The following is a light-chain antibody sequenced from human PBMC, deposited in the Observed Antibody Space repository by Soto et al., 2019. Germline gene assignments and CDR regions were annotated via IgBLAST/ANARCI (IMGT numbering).Light chain of an antibody. Sequence: EIVLTPSPGTLSLPPVERSTLSCRASQSVSNNYLAWYQQKPGQAPRLLIYGVSTRATGIPDRFSGTGSGTEFTLTISSLKSEDYAVYYCQQYKSWPPITFGQGTRLEIK. CDR2: GVS. CDR1: QSVSNN. J-gene: IGKJ5*01. CDR3: QQYKSWPPIT. V-gene: IGKV3-15*01.